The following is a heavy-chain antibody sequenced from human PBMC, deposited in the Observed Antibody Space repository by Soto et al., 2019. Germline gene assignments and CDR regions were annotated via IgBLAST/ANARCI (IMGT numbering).Heavy chain of an antibody. V-gene: IGHV1-69*13. CDR3: AALPPASVVFDY. CDR2: IIPIFGTA. CDR1: GGTFSSYA. D-gene: IGHD3-22*01. J-gene: IGHJ4*02. Sequence: SVKVSCKASGGTFSSYAISWVRQAPGQGLEWMGGIIPIFGTANYAQKFQGRVTITADESTSTAYMELSSLRSEDTAVCYCAALPPASVVFDYWGKGTLVPVSS.